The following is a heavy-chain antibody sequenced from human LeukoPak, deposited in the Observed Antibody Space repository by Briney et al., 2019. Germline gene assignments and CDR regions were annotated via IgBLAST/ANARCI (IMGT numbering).Heavy chain of an antibody. CDR3: ARDGDYGGNSEKSGFDY. J-gene: IGHJ4*02. V-gene: IGHV3-7*01. D-gene: IGHD4-23*01. Sequence: PGGSLRLSCAASGFTFSSYWMSWVRQAPGKGLEWVANIKQDGSEKYYVDSVNGRFTISRDNAKNSLYLQMNSLRAEDTAVYYCARDGDYGGNSEKSGFDYRGQGTLVTVSS. CDR1: GFTFSSYW. CDR2: IKQDGSEK.